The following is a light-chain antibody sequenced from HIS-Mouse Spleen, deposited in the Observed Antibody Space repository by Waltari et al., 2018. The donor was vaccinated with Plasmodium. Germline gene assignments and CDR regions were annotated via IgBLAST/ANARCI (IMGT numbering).Light chain of an antibody. CDR3: QAWDSSTVE. Sequence: SYELTQPPSVSVSPGQTARITCPGDKLGAKYACWYQQKPGQSPVLVIYQDTKRPSGIPERFSGSNSGNTATLTISGTQAMDEADYYCQAWDSSTVEFGGGTKLTVL. CDR2: QDT. CDR1: KLGAKY. J-gene: IGLJ2*01. V-gene: IGLV3-1*01.